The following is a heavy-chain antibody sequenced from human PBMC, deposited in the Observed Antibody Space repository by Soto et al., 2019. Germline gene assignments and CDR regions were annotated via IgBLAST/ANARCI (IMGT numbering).Heavy chain of an antibody. D-gene: IGHD2-15*01. V-gene: IGHV4-39*01. CDR1: GGSISSSSYY. J-gene: IGHJ4*02. CDR3: ARGPACSRGFDY. CDR2: IYYSGST. Sequence: QLQLQESGPGLVKPSETLSLTCTVSGGSISSSSYYWGWIRQPPGKGLEWIGSIYYSGSTYYNPSLKSRVNISVDTSKTQFSLKLSSVTAADTAVYYCARGPACSRGFDYWGQGTLVTVSS.